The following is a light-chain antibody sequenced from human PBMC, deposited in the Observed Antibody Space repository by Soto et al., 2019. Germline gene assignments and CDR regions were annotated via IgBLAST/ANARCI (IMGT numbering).Light chain of an antibody. CDR3: SSYSSSSTYV. J-gene: IGLJ1*01. Sequence: QSVLTQPPSVSGSPGQSVAISCTGTSSDVGSYNRVSWYQQPPGTAPKVMIYEVSNRPSGVPDRFSGSKSGNTASLTISGLQAEDEADYYCSSYSSSSTYVFGTGYMVTVL. CDR1: SSDVGSYNR. V-gene: IGLV2-18*02. CDR2: EVS.